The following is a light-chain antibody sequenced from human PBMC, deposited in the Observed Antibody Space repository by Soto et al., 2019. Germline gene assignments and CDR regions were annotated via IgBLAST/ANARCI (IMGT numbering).Light chain of an antibody. V-gene: IGKV3-20*01. CDR3: QQYHIWPPWT. CDR2: GAS. Sequence: DIVLTQSPGTLSLSPGERATLSCRASQSVSSTFFAWYQQKPGQAPRLLMFGASNRATGIPDRFSGSGSGTDFTLTISRLQSEDFAVYYCQQYHIWPPWTSGQGTKVDIK. J-gene: IGKJ1*01. CDR1: QSVSSTF.